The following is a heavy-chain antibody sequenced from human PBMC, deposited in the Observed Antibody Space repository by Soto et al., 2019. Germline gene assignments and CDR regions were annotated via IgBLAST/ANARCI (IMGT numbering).Heavy chain of an antibody. CDR1: GFTFSSYS. CDR3: ARGYFDWLTHFDY. V-gene: IGHV3-48*02. CDR2: ISSSSSTI. Sequence: EVQLVESGGGLVQPGGSLRLSCAASGFTFSSYSMNWVRQAPGKGLEWVSYISSSSSTIYYADSVKGRYTISRDNAKNSLYLQLNSLRDEDSAVYYCARGYFDWLTHFDYWGQGTLVTVSS. J-gene: IGHJ4*02. D-gene: IGHD3-9*01.